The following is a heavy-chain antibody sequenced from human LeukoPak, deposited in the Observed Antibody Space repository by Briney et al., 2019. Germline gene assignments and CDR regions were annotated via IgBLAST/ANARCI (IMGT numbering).Heavy chain of an antibody. Sequence: GGSLRPSCAASGFSFTNYWMSWVRQAPGRGLEWVANIKQDGSEKYYVDSVKGRFTISRDNAKNSLYLQMNSLRAEDTAVYYCARVYYDSSGSDWGQGTLVTVSS. CDR3: ARVYYDSSGSD. J-gene: IGHJ4*02. D-gene: IGHD3-22*01. CDR2: IKQDGSEK. CDR1: GFSFTNYW. V-gene: IGHV3-7*01.